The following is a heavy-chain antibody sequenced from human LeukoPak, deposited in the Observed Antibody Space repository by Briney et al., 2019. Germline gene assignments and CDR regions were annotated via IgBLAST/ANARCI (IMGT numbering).Heavy chain of an antibody. V-gene: IGHV4-30-4*08. D-gene: IGHD3-10*01. CDR3: ASIHQVRGTDTFDI. J-gene: IGHJ3*02. CDR1: GGSISSGNYY. CDR2: INQSGSS. Sequence: SQTLSLTCTVSGGSISSGNYYWSWVRQPPGKGLEWIGEINQSGSSTYNPSLKSRVTMSVDTSKNQLSLKMTSVTAADTAVYYCASIHQVRGTDTFDIWGQGTMVTVSS.